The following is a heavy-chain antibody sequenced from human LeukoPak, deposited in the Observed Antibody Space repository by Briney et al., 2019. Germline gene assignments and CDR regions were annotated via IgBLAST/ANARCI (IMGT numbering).Heavy chain of an antibody. V-gene: IGHV4-59*01. CDR1: GGSISSYY. J-gene: IGHJ5*02. Sequence: SETLSLTCTVPGGSISSYYWSWIRQPPGKGLEWIGYIYYSGSTNYNPSLKSRVTISVDTSKNQFSLKLSSVTAADTAVYYCARGYSSGWYDGWFDPWGQGTLVTVSS. CDR3: ARGYSSGWYDGWFDP. D-gene: IGHD6-19*01. CDR2: IYYSGST.